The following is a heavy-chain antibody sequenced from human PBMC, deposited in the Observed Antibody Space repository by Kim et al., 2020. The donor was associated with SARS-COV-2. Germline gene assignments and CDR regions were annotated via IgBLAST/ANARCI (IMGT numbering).Heavy chain of an antibody. CDR2: IYSSGAT. CDR3: TTWKSEFGPWDY. CDR1: GFAVSGNY. Sequence: GGSLRLSCAASGFAVSGNYISWVRQAPGKGLEWVSVIYSSGATNYAGYVKVRFTISRDNSKNTLYLQKDSLGAEDTAMYYCTTWKSEFGPWDYWGQGTLVTVSS. D-gene: IGHD1-1*01. V-gene: IGHV3-53*01. J-gene: IGHJ4*02.